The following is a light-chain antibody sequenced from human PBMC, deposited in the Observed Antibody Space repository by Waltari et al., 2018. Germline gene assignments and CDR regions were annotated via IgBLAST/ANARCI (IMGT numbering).Light chain of an antibody. V-gene: IGLV1-51*02. CDR2: ENN. Sequence: QSVLTQPPSVSAAPGQTVTISCSADRSKMGNNYVSWYQHFPGTAPKLLIYENNRRPSGIPDRFSGSKSGTSATLGITGLQTGDEADYYCGTWDASLGGIFGTGTKVTVL. CDR3: GTWDASLGGI. CDR1: RSKMGNNY. J-gene: IGLJ1*01.